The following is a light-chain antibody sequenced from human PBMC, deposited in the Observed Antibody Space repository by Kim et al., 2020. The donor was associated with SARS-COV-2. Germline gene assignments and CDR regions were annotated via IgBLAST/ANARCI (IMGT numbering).Light chain of an antibody. CDR3: QSCDSSTVV. CDR2: EDN. V-gene: IGLV6-57*03. CDR1: SGSITRTI. Sequence: GQPEPTPSPRTSGSITRTIVQCDKQRPGRAPATVIYEDNQRPSGVPDRFSGSIDSSSNSASLTISGLKTEDEADYYCQSCDSSTVVFGGGTQLTVL. J-gene: IGLJ2*01.